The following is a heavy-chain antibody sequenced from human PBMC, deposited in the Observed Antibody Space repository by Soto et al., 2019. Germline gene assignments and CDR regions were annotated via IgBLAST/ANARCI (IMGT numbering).Heavy chain of an antibody. J-gene: IGHJ4*02. CDR1: GFTFNNYA. D-gene: IGHD3-10*01. Sequence: EVQLLESGGGLVQPGGSLRLSCAASGFTFNNYAMSWVRQAPGKGLEWVSAISGGGDTPYYADSVKGRFTVSRDGSKNTLYLQMNSLRAEDTAVYYCAKGRGGSGSLTPRVDFWGQGTLVTVSS. CDR2: ISGGGDTP. V-gene: IGHV3-23*01. CDR3: AKGRGGSGSLTPRVDF.